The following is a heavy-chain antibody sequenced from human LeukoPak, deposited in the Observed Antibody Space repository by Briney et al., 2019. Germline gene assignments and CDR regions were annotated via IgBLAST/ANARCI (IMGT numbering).Heavy chain of an antibody. Sequence: ASVKVSCKASGHTFSSNYIHWVRQAPGQGLEWMGIINPSGYTTYAQKFQGRVTMTRDTSTSTVYMELSSLRSEDTAVYYCARDATSSVTTSPYYFDYWGQGTLVTVSS. D-gene: IGHD4-17*01. CDR3: ARDATSSVTTSPYYFDY. J-gene: IGHJ4*02. CDR2: INPSGYT. CDR1: GHTFSSNY. V-gene: IGHV1-46*01.